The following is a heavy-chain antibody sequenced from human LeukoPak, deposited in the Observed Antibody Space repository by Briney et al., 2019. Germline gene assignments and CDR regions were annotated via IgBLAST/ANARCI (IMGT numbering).Heavy chain of an antibody. CDR1: GFTFSSYW. D-gene: IGHD3-10*01. CDR3: ARGGFRAYYCDS. Sequence: GGSLRLSCAASGFTFSSYWMQWVRQAPGKGLVWVSRINSDGSTTNYADSVKGRFTISRDNAKNTLYLQMNSLRAEDTAVYYCARGGFRAYYCDSWGQGTLVTVSS. J-gene: IGHJ4*02. V-gene: IGHV3-74*01. CDR2: INSDGSTT.